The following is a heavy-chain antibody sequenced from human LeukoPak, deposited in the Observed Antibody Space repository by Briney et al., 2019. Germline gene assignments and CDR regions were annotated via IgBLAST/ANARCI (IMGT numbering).Heavy chain of an antibody. CDR1: GFTFSSYA. D-gene: IGHD3-9*01. CDR3: AKDLVLRYFDWLFNSFDY. CDR2: ISGSGGST. Sequence: GESLRLSCAASGFTFSSYAMSWVRQAPGKGLEWVSAISGSGGSTYYADSVKGRFTISRDNSKNTLYLQMNSLRAEDTAVYYCAKDLVLRYFDWLFNSFDYWGQGTLVTVSS. V-gene: IGHV3-23*01. J-gene: IGHJ4*02.